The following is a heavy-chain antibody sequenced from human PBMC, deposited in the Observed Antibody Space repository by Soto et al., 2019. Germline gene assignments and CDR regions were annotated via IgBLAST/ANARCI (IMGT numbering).Heavy chain of an antibody. CDR1: GYTLTELS. Sequence: QVQLVQSGAEVKKPGASVKVSCKVSGYTLTELSMHWVRQAPGKGLEWMGGFDPEDGETIYAQKFQGRVTMTEDTSTDTAYRELSSLRSEDTAVYYCATRTYYYDSSGYYVGFYFDYWGQGTLVTVSS. J-gene: IGHJ4*02. CDR2: FDPEDGET. CDR3: ATRTYYYDSSGYYVGFYFDY. D-gene: IGHD3-22*01. V-gene: IGHV1-24*01.